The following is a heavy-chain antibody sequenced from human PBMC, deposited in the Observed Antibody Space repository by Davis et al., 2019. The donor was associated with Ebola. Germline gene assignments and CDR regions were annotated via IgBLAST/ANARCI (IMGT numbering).Heavy chain of an antibody. D-gene: IGHD3-22*01. Sequence: HTGGSLRLSCAASGFTFSSYWMHWVRQAPGKGLVWASRINSDGSSTSYADSVKGRFTISRDNAKNTLYLQMNSLRAEDTAVYYCARSDFDSSGYFLDSWGQGTLVTVSS. J-gene: IGHJ4*02. CDR1: GFTFSSYW. CDR2: INSDGSST. V-gene: IGHV3-74*01. CDR3: ARSDFDSSGYFLDS.